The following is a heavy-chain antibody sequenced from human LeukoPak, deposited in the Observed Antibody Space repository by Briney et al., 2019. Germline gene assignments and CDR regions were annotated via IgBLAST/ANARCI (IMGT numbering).Heavy chain of an antibody. J-gene: IGHJ6*02. CDR3: ASDAPSLRYYYYGMDV. Sequence: PGGSLRLSCAASVFTFSSYGMHWVRQAPGKGLEWVAFIRYDGSNKYYADSVKGRFTISRDNSKNTLYLQMNSLRAEDTAVYYCASDAPSLRYYYYGMDVWGQGTTVTVSS. CDR1: VFTFSSYG. D-gene: IGHD2-21*02. V-gene: IGHV3-30*02. CDR2: IRYDGSNK.